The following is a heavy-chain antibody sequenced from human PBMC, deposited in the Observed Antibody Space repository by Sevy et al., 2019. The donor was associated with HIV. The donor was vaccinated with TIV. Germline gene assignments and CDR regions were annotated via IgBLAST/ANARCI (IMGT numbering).Heavy chain of an antibody. Sequence: GGSLRLSCAASGFTFSSYAMHWVRQAPGKGLEYVSAISSNGGSTYYANSVKGRFTISRDNSKNTLYLQMGSLRAEDMAVYYCARTAAAGPLDYWGQGTLVTVSS. CDR2: ISSNGGST. CDR1: GFTFSSYA. V-gene: IGHV3-64*01. D-gene: IGHD6-13*01. CDR3: ARTAAAGPLDY. J-gene: IGHJ4*02.